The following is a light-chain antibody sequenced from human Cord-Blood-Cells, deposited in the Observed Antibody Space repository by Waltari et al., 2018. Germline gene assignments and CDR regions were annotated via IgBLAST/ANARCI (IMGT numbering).Light chain of an antibody. J-gene: IGKJ4*01. CDR1: QSLVHSDGNTY. CDR3: MQGTHWLFT. V-gene: IGKV2-30*02. Sequence: DVVMTQSPLSLPVTLGQPASISCRSSQSLVHSDGNTYLNWLQQRPGQAPRRLIYKVSNRDSGVPDRFSGSGSGTDFTLKISRVEAEDVGVYYCMQGTHWLFTFGGGTKVEIK. CDR2: KVS.